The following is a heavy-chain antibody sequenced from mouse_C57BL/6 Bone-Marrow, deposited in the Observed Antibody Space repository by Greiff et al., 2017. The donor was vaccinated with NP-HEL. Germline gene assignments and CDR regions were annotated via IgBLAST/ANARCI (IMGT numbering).Heavy chain of an antibody. D-gene: IGHD1-3*01. CDR1: GYTFTSYG. Sequence: VQLQQSGAELARPGASVKLSCKASGYTFTSYGISWVKQRTGQGLEWIGEIYPRSGNTYYNEKFKGKATLTADKSSSTAYMELRSLTSEDSAVYFCAREGSGRGYFDYWGQGTTLTVSS. CDR2: IYPRSGNT. CDR3: AREGSGRGYFDY. V-gene: IGHV1-81*01. J-gene: IGHJ2*01.